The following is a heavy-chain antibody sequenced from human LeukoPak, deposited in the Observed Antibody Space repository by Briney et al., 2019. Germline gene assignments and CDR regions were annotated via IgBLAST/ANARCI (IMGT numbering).Heavy chain of an antibody. Sequence: GGSLRLSCAASGFTFSSYDMSWVRQAPGKGLEWVSSISGSGGSTYYADSVKGRFTISRDNSKNTLYLQVNSLRAEDTAVYYCAKDADSGGWCDYWGQGTLVTVSS. CDR1: GFTFSSYD. CDR2: ISGSGGST. V-gene: IGHV3-23*01. J-gene: IGHJ4*02. CDR3: AKDADSGGWCDY. D-gene: IGHD6-19*01.